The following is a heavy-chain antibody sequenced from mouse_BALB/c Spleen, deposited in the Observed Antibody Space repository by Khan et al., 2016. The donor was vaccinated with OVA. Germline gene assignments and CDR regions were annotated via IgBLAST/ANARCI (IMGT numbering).Heavy chain of an antibody. J-gene: IGHJ4*01. CDR2: ISNGGGNT. V-gene: IGHV5-12*02. Sequence: EVELVESGGGLVQPGGSLKLSCATSGFTFSDYYMYWFRQTPEKRLEWVAYISNGGGNTYYPDTVKGRFPLSRDNAKNTLYLQLRRLRSEDTALYYCARHGYGKGDAMDYRGPGTSVTVSS. CDR1: GFTFSDYY. D-gene: IGHD2-10*02. CDR3: ARHGYGKGDAMDY.